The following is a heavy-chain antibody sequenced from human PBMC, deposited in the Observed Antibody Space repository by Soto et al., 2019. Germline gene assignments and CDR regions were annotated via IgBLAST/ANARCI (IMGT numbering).Heavy chain of an antibody. D-gene: IGHD3-22*01. J-gene: IGHJ4*02. Sequence: LSLTCAASGFTFSSYSMNWVRQAPGKGLEWVSSISSSSSYIYYADSVKGRFTISRDNAKNSLYLQMNSLRAEDTAVYYCARAPFGMVITDYFDYWGQGTLVTVSS. CDR2: ISSSSSYI. CDR1: GFTFSSYS. CDR3: ARAPFGMVITDYFDY. V-gene: IGHV3-21*01.